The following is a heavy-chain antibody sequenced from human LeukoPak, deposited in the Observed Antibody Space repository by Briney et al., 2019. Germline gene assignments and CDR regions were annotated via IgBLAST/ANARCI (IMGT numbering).Heavy chain of an antibody. CDR1: GYTFTGYY. Sequence: ASVKVSCKASGYTFTGYYMHWVRQAPGQGLEWMGWINPNSGGTNYAQKFQGRVTMTRDTSISTAYMELSRLRSDDTAVYYCARALSYTHPEFDYWGQGILVTVSS. J-gene: IGHJ4*02. D-gene: IGHD2-2*02. CDR2: INPNSGGT. V-gene: IGHV1-2*02. CDR3: ARALSYTHPEFDY.